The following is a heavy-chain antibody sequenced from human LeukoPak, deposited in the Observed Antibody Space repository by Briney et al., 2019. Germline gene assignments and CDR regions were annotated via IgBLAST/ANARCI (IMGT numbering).Heavy chain of an antibody. CDR3: ARTSEKYGSGSYSPYYFDY. D-gene: IGHD3-10*01. Sequence: PRASVKVSCKASGYTFTSYGISWVRQAPGQGLEWMGWISAYNGNTNYAQKLQGRVTMTTDTSTSTAYMELRSLRSDDTAVYYCARTSEKYGSGSYSPYYFDYWGQGTLVTVSS. CDR1: GYTFTSYG. V-gene: IGHV1-18*01. CDR2: ISAYNGNT. J-gene: IGHJ4*02.